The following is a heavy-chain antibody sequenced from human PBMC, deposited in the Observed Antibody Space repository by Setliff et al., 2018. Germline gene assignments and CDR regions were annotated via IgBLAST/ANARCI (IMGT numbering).Heavy chain of an antibody. CDR2: IYPGDSYT. J-gene: IGHJ6*03. Sequence: PGESLKISCKGSGYSFTSYWIGWVRQMPGKGLEWMGIIYPGDSYTNYNPSFQGRITISADKSVNTVYVQWSSLKASDTAMYYCARQKYGDYDDENYYYMDVWGKGTTVTVSS. CDR3: ARQKYGDYDDENYYYMDV. CDR1: GYSFTSYW. V-gene: IGHV5-51*01. D-gene: IGHD4-17*01.